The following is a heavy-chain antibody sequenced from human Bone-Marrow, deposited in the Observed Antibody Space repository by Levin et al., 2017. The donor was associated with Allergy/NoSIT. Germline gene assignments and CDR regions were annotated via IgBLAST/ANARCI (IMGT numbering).Heavy chain of an antibody. CDR3: ARGLVATVIDY. D-gene: IGHD5-12*01. J-gene: IGHJ4*02. V-gene: IGHV3-48*03. Sequence: GESLKISCAASGFTFSSSEMNWVRQAPGEGLEWVAYMSHSGSIIYYADSVKGRFTISRDNAKNSLYLQMNSLRVEDTAIYYCARGLVATVIDYWGQGTLVTVSS. CDR2: MSHSGSII. CDR1: GFTFSSSE.